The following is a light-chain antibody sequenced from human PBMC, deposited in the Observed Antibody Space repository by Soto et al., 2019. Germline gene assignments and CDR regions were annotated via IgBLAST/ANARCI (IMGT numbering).Light chain of an antibody. Sequence: EIVLTQSPGTLSLSPGERATLSCRASQSVSGSYLAWYQQKPGQAPRLLIYGASTRATGIPDRFSGSGSGTDFTLTISRLEPEDFAVFYCQQYGGSPLTFGGGTKMEIK. CDR2: GAS. CDR1: QSVSGSY. CDR3: QQYGGSPLT. J-gene: IGKJ4*01. V-gene: IGKV3-20*01.